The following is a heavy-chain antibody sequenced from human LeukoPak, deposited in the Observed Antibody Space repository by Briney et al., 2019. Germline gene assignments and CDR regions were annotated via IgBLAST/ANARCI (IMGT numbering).Heavy chain of an antibody. CDR2: INHSGTT. V-gene: IGHV4-34*01. Sequence: SETLSLTCAVYGGSFSGYYWSWIRQPPGKGLEWIWEINHSGTTNYNPSLKSRVTISVDTSKNQFSLKLSPVTAADTAVYYCARSYSGYDAVDYWGQGTLVTVSS. CDR1: GGSFSGYY. D-gene: IGHD5-12*01. CDR3: ARSYSGYDAVDY. J-gene: IGHJ4*02.